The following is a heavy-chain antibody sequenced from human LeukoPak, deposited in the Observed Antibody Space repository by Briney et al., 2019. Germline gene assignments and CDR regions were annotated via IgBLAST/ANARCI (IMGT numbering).Heavy chain of an antibody. CDR1: GFTFSSYG. Sequence: GGSLRLSCAASGFTFSSYGMHWVRQAPGKGLEWVAFIRYDGSNKYYADSVKGRFTISRDNSKNTLYLQMNSLRAEDTAVYYCAKDRGSGSYYNHFDYWGQGTLVTVSS. CDR2: IRYDGSNK. CDR3: AKDRGSGSYYNHFDY. D-gene: IGHD3-10*01. J-gene: IGHJ4*02. V-gene: IGHV3-30*02.